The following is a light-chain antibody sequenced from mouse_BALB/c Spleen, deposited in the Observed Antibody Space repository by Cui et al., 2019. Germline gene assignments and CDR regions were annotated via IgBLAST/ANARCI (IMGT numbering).Light chain of an antibody. V-gene: IGKV8-19*01. J-gene: IGKJ5*01. CDR2: WAS. CDR3: QNDYSYT. Sequence: DIVMTQPPSSLTAPAGEQVTMSCKSSQSLLNSGNQKNYLTWYQQKPGQPPKLLIYWASTRESGVPDRFTGSGSGTDFTLTISSVQAEDLAVYYCQNDYSYTFGAGTKLELK. CDR1: QSLLNSGNQKNY.